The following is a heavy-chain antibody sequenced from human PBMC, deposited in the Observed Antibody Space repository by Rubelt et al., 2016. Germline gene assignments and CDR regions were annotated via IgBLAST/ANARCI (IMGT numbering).Heavy chain of an antibody. D-gene: IGHD2-21*02. J-gene: IGHJ6*02. CDR3: ATYCGSDPCYGWYYYGMDV. V-gene: IGHV3-48*04. CDR2: ISSSSSLI. CDR1: GFTFGGYS. Sequence: VRPGGSLRLSCAASGFTFGGYSMNWLRQAPGKGLEWVSYISSSSSLIYYADSVKGRFTISRDNAKNSLYLQMNSLRAADTAVYYCATYCGSDPCYGWYYYGMDVWGQGTTVTVSS.